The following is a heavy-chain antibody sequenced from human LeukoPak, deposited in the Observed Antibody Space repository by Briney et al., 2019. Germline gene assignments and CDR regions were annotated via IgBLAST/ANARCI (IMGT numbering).Heavy chain of an antibody. V-gene: IGHV4-31*03. D-gene: IGHD6-19*01. CDR3: ARGLRSWSSSDYFDY. J-gene: IGHJ4*02. CDR2: IYYSGST. CDR1: GGSISSGGYY. Sequence: PSQTLSLTCTVSGGSISSGGYYWSWIRQHPGKGLEWIGYIYYSGSTNYNPSLKSRVTISVDTSKNQFSLKLSSVTAADTAAYYCARGLRSWSSSDYFDYWGQGTLVTVSS.